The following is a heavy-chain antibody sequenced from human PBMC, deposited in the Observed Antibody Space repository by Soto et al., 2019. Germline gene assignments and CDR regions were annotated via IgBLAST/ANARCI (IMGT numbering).Heavy chain of an antibody. Sequence: AGGALRLSCADSGFPFSSYSIHWGRQAPGKGVGGVAVISYDGSNKYYADSVKGRSTISRDNPKNTLYLQMNSLRAEDTAVYYCAKVGPYDSGSYMFRYDRFDPWGQGTQVTVSS. CDR2: ISYDGSNK. J-gene: IGHJ5*02. CDR1: GFPFSSYS. V-gene: IGHV3-30-3*01. D-gene: IGHD3-10*01. CDR3: AKVGPYDSGSYMFRYDRFDP.